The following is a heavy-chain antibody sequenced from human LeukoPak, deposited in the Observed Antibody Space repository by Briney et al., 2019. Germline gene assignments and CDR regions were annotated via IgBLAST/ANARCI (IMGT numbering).Heavy chain of an antibody. CDR1: GGSISSYD. CDR3: ARGPAYSSSWYSDY. CDR2: IYTSGST. J-gene: IGHJ4*02. V-gene: IGHV4-4*07. Sequence: SETLSLTCTVSGGSISSYDWSWIRQPAGKGLEWIGRIYTSGSTNYNPSLKSRVTMSVDTSKNQFSLKLSSVTAADTAVYYCARGPAYSSSWYSDYWGQGTLVTVSS. D-gene: IGHD6-13*01.